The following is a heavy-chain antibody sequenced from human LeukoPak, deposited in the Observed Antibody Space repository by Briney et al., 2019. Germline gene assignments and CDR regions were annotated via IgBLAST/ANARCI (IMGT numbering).Heavy chain of an antibody. D-gene: IGHD2-15*01. Sequence: ASVKVSCKASGGTFSSYAISWVRQAPGQGLEWMGGIIPIFGTANYAQKFQGRVTITTDESTSTAYMELSSLRSEDTAVYYCARGYCSGGSCYGANLFDYWGQGTLVTVSS. CDR3: ARGYCSGGSCYGANLFDY. J-gene: IGHJ4*02. CDR1: GGTFSSYA. V-gene: IGHV1-69*05. CDR2: IIPIFGTA.